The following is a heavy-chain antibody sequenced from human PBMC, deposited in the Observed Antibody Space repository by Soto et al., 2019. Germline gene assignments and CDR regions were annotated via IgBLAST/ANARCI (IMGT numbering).Heavy chain of an antibody. CDR1: GFIFTRYS. CDR3: ARESEDLTSNFDY. J-gene: IGHJ4*02. CDR2: ISSTTNYI. Sequence: GGSLRLSCAASGFIFTRYSMNWVCQAPGKGLEWVSSISSTTNYIYYGDSMKGRFTISRDNAKNSLYLEMNSLRAGDTAVYYCARESEDLTSNFDYWGQGTLVTVSS. V-gene: IGHV3-21*06.